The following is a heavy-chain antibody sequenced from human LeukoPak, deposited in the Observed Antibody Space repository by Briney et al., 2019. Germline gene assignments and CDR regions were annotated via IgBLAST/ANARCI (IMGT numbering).Heavy chain of an antibody. D-gene: IGHD6-19*01. CDR3: ARDFGCSGWNGAFDY. CDR2: IHYSGST. V-gene: IGHV4-59*01. Sequence: SETLSLTCTVSGGSISSNYWSWIRQPPGKGLEWIGYIHYSGSTSYNPSLKGRVTTSIDTSKNQFSLKLRSVTAADTAVYYCARDFGCSGWNGAFDYWGQGTLVSVSS. J-gene: IGHJ4*02. CDR1: GGSISSNY.